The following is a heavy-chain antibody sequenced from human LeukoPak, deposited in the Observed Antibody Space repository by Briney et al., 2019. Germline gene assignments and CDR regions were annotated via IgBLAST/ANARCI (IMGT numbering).Heavy chain of an antibody. CDR3: ARGTYSGSEGLDY. Sequence: SETLSLTCTVSGGSISSSSYYWGWIRQPPGKGLEWIGSIYYSGSTYYNPSLKSRVTISVDTSKNQFSLKLSSVTAADTAVYYCARGTYSGSEGLDYWGQGTLVTVSS. CDR1: GGSISSSSYY. V-gene: IGHV4-39*07. J-gene: IGHJ4*02. CDR2: IYYSGST. D-gene: IGHD1-26*01.